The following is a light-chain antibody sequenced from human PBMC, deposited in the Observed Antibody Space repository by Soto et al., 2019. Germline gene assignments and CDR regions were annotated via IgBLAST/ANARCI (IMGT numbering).Light chain of an antibody. CDR1: QGISSY. CDR3: QQYLSYPYT. J-gene: IGKJ2*01. V-gene: IGKV1-8*01. CDR2: AAA. Sequence: AIRMTQSPSSFSASTGDRVTITCRASQGISSYLAWYQQKPGKAPKLLIYAAATLQRGAPSMFSASGSGTDFTLTISRLQSEDFATYYCQQYLSYPYTFGQGTKLEI.